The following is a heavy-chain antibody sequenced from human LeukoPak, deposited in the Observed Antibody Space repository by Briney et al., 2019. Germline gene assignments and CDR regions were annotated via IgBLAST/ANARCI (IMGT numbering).Heavy chain of an antibody. Sequence: PSETLSLTCTVSGGSISSYYWSWIRQPPGKGLECLGYIYYSGSTNYNPSLKSRVTISVDTSKNQFSLKLSSVTAADTAVYYCARAVAVPINWFDPWGQGTLVTVSS. D-gene: IGHD6-19*01. J-gene: IGHJ5*02. V-gene: IGHV4-59*01. CDR1: GGSISSYY. CDR2: IYYSGST. CDR3: ARAVAVPINWFDP.